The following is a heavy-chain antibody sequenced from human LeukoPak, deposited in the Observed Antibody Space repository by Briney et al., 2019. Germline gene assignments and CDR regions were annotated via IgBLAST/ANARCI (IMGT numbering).Heavy chain of an antibody. CDR3: TTWTSH. CDR1: GFTFSDYY. Sequence: GGSLRLSCAASGFTFSDYYMSWIRQAPGKGLEWVGLIKSKTEGGTTEYAAPVKGRFTISRDDPKKTVYLQMNSLKTEDTAVYYCTTWTSHWGQGTLVTVSS. J-gene: IGHJ4*02. D-gene: IGHD3/OR15-3a*01. CDR2: IKSKTEGGTT. V-gene: IGHV3-15*01.